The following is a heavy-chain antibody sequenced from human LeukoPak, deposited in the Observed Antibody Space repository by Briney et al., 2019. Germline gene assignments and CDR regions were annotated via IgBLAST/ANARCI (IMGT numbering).Heavy chain of an antibody. D-gene: IGHD6-13*01. Sequence: GGSLRLSCAASGFTFSSYWMHWVRQAPGKGLVWVSRINSDGSSTSYADSVKGRFTISRDNAKNTLYLQMNSLRAEDTAVYYCARQYSSSWYVYYYYGMDVWGQGTTVTVSS. CDR3: ARQYSSSWYVYYYYGMDV. V-gene: IGHV3-74*01. CDR1: GFTFSSYW. J-gene: IGHJ6*02. CDR2: INSDGSST.